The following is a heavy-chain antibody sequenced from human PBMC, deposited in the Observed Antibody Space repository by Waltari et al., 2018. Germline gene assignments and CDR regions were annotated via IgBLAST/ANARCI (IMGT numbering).Heavy chain of an antibody. J-gene: IGHJ4*02. V-gene: IGHV4-59*01. CDR1: GGSIISYY. CDR3: AREIYGGNSRPFDY. CDR2: IYYSGTT. D-gene: IGHD4-17*01. Sequence: QVQLQESGPGLVKPSETLSLTCSVSGGSIISYYWNWFRQPPGKGLEWLGYIYYSGTTNYDPSLKSRVSISVDTSKNQVSLQLRSVTAADTAVYYCAREIYGGNSRPFDYWGQGILVTVSS.